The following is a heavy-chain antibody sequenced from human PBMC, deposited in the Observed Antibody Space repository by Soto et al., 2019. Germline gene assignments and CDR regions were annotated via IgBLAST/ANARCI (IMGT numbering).Heavy chain of an antibody. CDR2: ISSSSSYI. J-gene: IGHJ4*02. CDR1: GFTFSNAW. V-gene: IGHV3-21*01. D-gene: IGHD3-22*01. Sequence: EVQLVESGGGLVKPGGSLRLSCAASGFTFSNAWMSWVRQAPGKGLEWVSSISSSSSYIYYADSVKGRFTISRDNAKNSLYLQMNSLRAEDTAVYYCAREAGYYDSSGYYLNWGQGTLVTVSS. CDR3: AREAGYYDSSGYYLN.